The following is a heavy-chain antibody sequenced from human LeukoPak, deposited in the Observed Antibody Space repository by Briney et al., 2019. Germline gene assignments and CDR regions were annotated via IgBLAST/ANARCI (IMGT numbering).Heavy chain of an antibody. CDR2: IYYSGST. Sequence: PSETLSLTCTVSGGTISSYYWSWIRQPPGKGLEWIGYIYYSGSTYYNPSLKSRVTISLDTSKNQFSLKLSSVTAADTAVYYCASGQSWSYHYCYYYYMDVWGKGTPVTISS. J-gene: IGHJ6*03. CDR1: GGTISSYY. V-gene: IGHV4-59*01. CDR3: ASGQSWSYHYCYYYYMDV. D-gene: IGHD1-26*01.